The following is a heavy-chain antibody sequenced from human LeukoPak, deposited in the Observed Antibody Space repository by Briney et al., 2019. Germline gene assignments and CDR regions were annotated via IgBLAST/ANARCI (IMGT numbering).Heavy chain of an antibody. J-gene: IGHJ4*02. Sequence: GGSLRLSCEAPGFTFTTYSMTWVRQAPGKGLEWVSIISSGSSAIFSADALKGRFTISRDDAKNLLYLDMNSLRAEDTAVYYCARGHTAVTRHFDFWGQGTLVTVSS. CDR2: ISSGSSAI. V-gene: IGHV3-21*01. D-gene: IGHD4-17*01. CDR3: ARGHTAVTRHFDF. CDR1: GFTFTTYS.